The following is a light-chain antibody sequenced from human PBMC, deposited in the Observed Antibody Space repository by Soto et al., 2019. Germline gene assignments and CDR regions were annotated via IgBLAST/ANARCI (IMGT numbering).Light chain of an antibody. Sequence: QSVLTQPASVSGSPGQSITISCTGTSSDVGSYNLVSWYQQLPGKAPKLMIYEGSKRPSGVSNRFSGSKSGNTASLTISGLQAEDEADYYCCSYAGSSTLYVFVTGTKVTVL. V-gene: IGLV2-23*01. CDR2: EGS. CDR3: CSYAGSSTLYV. CDR1: SSDVGSYNL. J-gene: IGLJ1*01.